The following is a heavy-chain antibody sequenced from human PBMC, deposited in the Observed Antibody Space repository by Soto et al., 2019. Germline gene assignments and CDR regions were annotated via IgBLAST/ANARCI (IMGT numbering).Heavy chain of an antibody. V-gene: IGHV3-53*01. Sequence: GGSLRLSCCASGFTVSTNYLTWVRQAPGKGLRWVSVLYPNGRAFYADSVKGRFTISTDNSKNSVNLQMSTLRAEDTGIYYCARGLGRENHDNRDYFNLDYWGQGTLVTVSS. CDR2: LYPNGRA. CDR1: GFTVSTNY. J-gene: IGHJ4*02. CDR3: ARGLGRENHDNRDYFNLDY. D-gene: IGHD3-22*01.